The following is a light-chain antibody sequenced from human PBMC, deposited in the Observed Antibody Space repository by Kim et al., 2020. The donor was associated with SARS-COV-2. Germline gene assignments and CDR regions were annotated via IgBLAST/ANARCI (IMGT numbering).Light chain of an antibody. Sequence: DIQMTQSPSSLSASVGDRVTITCRASQDIGKYVAWYQQKPGGVPTLLISGASTLQSGVPSRFSGSGSERDFTLTINSLQPEDFATYYCQKYDSTPLTFGGGTKVDIK. J-gene: IGKJ4*01. V-gene: IGKV1-27*01. CDR3: QKYDSTPLT. CDR2: GAS. CDR1: QDIGKY.